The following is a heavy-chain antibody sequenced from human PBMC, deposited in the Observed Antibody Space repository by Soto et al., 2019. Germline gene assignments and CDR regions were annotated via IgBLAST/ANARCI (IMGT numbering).Heavy chain of an antibody. CDR3: ARAGYYDSSGYDGFDI. Sequence: GASVKVSCKASGYTFTSYGLTWVRQAPGQGLEWMGWISGYNGNTSHAQKFQGRVTMTRDTSTSTVYMDLRSLRSEDTAVYYCARAGYYDSSGYDGFDIWGQGTMVTVSS. CDR1: GYTFTSYG. J-gene: IGHJ3*02. D-gene: IGHD3-22*01. V-gene: IGHV1-18*01. CDR2: ISGYNGNT.